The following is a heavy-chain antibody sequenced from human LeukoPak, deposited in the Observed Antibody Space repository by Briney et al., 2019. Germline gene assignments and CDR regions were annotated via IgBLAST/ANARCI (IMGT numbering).Heavy chain of an antibody. CDR3: ARYSGSYYYPPAWDL. CDR2: ISGGGGNT. V-gene: IGHV3-23*01. J-gene: IGHJ4*02. Sequence: GGSLRLSCAASKFAFSSYAMSWVRQAPGKGLEWVSAISGGGGNTYYADSVKGRFTISRDNSKNTLYLQMDSLRADDTAVYYCARYSGSYYYPPAWDLWGQGTLVTVSS. CDR1: KFAFSSYA. D-gene: IGHD1-26*01.